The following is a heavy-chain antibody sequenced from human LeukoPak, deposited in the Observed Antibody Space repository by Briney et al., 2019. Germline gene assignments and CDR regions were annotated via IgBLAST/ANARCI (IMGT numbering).Heavy chain of an antibody. Sequence: ASVKVSCKASGYTFTSYGISWVRQAPGQGLEWMGWISAYNGNTNYAQKLQGRGTMTTDTSTSTAYMELRSRRSDDTAVYYCERHLEVQLCFGEFPYYYYYMDVWRKATTVTVSS. D-gene: IGHD3-10*01. CDR3: ERHLEVQLCFGEFPYYYYYMDV. J-gene: IGHJ6*03. CDR1: GYTFTSYG. V-gene: IGHV1-18*01. CDR2: ISAYNGNT.